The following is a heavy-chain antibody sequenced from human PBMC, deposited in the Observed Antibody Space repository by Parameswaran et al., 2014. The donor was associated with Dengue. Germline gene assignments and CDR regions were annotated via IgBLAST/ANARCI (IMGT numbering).Heavy chain of an antibody. CDR2: IYYSGST. Sequence: WIRQPPGKGLEWIGSIYYSGSTYYNPSLKSRVTISVDTSKNQFSLKLSSVTAADTAVYYCARDKGSGVPGRFDIWGQGTMVTVSS. D-gene: IGHD6-25*01. J-gene: IGHJ3*02. V-gene: IGHV4-39*07. CDR3: ARDKGSGVPGRFDI.